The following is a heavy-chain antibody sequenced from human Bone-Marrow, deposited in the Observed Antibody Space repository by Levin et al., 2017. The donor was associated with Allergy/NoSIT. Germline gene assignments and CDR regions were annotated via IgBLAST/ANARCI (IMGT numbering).Heavy chain of an antibody. Sequence: VASVKVSCEASGYTFTVHYIHWVRQAPGQGLEWMGWIDPSNGDSNYAQRFQGRVTLTRDTSISTAFMELSGLTSDDTAVYYCARVYRNWGASYFDNWGQGTLVPVSS. D-gene: IGHD7-27*01. V-gene: IGHV1-2*02. CDR1: GYTFTVHY. J-gene: IGHJ4*02. CDR3: ARVYRNWGASYFDN. CDR2: IDPSNGDS.